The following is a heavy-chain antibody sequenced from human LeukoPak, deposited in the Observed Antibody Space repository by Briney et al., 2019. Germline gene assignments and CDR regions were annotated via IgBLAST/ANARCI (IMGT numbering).Heavy chain of an antibody. D-gene: IGHD6-13*01. J-gene: IGHJ5*02. CDR2: ISYDGRNK. CDR1: GFTFSDYA. Sequence: GGSLRLSCAASGFTFSDYAMHWVRQAPGKGLEWVAVISYDGRNKYYADFVEGRFTISRDNSKNTLFLQMNSLRAEGTAVYSCAREHIATSGNNWFDPWGQGTLVTVSA. CDR3: AREHIATSGNNWFDP. V-gene: IGHV3-30*04.